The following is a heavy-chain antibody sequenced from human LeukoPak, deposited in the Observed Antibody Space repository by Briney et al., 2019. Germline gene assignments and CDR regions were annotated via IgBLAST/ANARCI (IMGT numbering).Heavy chain of an antibody. V-gene: IGHV4-39*07. CDR1: GGSISSSSYY. CDR2: IYYSGST. CDR3: AKELGDPGPVDY. D-gene: IGHD2-21*01. Sequence: SETLSLTCTVSGGSISSSSYYWGWIRQPPGKGLEWIGSIYYSGSTYYNPSLKSRVTILVDTSKNQFSLKLSSVTAADTAVYYCAKELGDPGPVDYWGQGTLVTVSS. J-gene: IGHJ4*02.